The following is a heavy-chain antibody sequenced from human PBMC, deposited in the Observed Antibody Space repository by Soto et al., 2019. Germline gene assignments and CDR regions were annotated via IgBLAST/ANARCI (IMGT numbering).Heavy chain of an antibody. CDR1: GFTFSSYS. Sequence: PGGSLRLSCAASGFTFSSYSMNWVRQAPGKGLEWVSSISSSSYIYYADSVKGRFTISRDNAKNSLCLQMNSLRAEDTAVYYCARDSSWLGYCSGGSCYSDYWGQGTLVPSPQ. V-gene: IGHV3-21*01. J-gene: IGHJ4*02. CDR2: ISSSSYI. CDR3: ARDSSWLGYCSGGSCYSDY. D-gene: IGHD2-15*01.